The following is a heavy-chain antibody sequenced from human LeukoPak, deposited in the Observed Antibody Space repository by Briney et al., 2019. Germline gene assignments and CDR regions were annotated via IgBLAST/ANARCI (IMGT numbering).Heavy chain of an antibody. CDR1: GYTFTSCG. V-gene: IGHV1-18*01. CDR2: ISAYNGNT. CDR3: ARVVLTGYQYDY. Sequence: ASVKVSCKASGYTFTSCGISWVRQAPGQGLEWMGWISAYNGNTNYAQKLQGRVTVTTDTSTSTAYMELRSLRSDDTAVYYCARVVLTGYQYDYWGQGTLVTVSS. D-gene: IGHD3-9*01. J-gene: IGHJ4*02.